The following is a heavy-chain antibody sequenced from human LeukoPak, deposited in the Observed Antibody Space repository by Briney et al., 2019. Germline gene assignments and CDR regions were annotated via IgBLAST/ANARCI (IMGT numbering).Heavy chain of an antibody. CDR2: IYTSGST. CDR1: GGSISSGSYY. V-gene: IGHV4-61*02. J-gene: IGHJ4*02. Sequence: SETLFLTCTVSGGSISSGSYYWSWIRQPAGKGLEWIGRIYTSGSTNYNPSLKSRVTISVDTSKNQFSLKLSSVTAADTAVYYCARAGLSGYSYGYVDYWGQGTLVTVSS. CDR3: ARAGLSGYSYGYVDY. D-gene: IGHD5-18*01.